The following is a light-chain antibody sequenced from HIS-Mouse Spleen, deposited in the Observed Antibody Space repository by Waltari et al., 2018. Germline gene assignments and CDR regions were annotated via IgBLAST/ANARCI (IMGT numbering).Light chain of an antibody. CDR1: ALPKKY. J-gene: IGLJ2*01. V-gene: IGLV3-10*01. Sequence: SYELTQPPSVSVSPGQTARITCSGDALPKKYAYWYQQKSGQAPVLVIYEDSKRPSGIPERFSGPSSGTMATFTISGAQVEDEADYYCYSTDSSGNHRVFGGGTKLTVL. CDR3: YSTDSSGNHRV. CDR2: EDS.